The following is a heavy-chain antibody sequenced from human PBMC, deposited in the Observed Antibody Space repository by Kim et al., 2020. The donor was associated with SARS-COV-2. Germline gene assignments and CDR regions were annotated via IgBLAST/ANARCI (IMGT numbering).Heavy chain of an antibody. V-gene: IGHV3-23*01. D-gene: IGHD2-2*01. CDR1: GFTFSNYA. J-gene: IGHJ6*01. Sequence: GGSLRLSCAASGFTFSNYAMSWVRQAPGKGLEWVSAISFGGVREYADDSRNRLITTTDNHNSTAQHLKINFLAADTAAYYCSGKCGTTSCADDYYG. CDR3: SGKCGTTSCADDYYG. CDR2: ISFGGVR.